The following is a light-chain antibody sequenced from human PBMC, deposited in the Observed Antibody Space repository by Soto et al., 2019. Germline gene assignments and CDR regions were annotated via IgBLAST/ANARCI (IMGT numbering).Light chain of an antibody. V-gene: IGLV2-8*01. CDR3: SSYAGSNNFV. CDR2: EVS. Sequence: QSVLTQPPSASGSPGQSVTISCTGTSSDVGGYNYVSWYQQPPGKAPKLMIYEVSKRPSGVPDRFSGSKSGNTASLTVSGLQAEDEADYYCSSYAGSNNFVFGTGTKVTV. J-gene: IGLJ1*01. CDR1: SSDVGGYNY.